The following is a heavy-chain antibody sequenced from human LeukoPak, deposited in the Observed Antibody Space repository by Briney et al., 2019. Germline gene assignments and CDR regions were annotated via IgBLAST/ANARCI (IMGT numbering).Heavy chain of an antibody. J-gene: IGHJ3*02. Sequence: SETLSLTCTVSGVSISSYFWSWTRQPPGRGLEWVGYIYYSGSTNYNPSLKSRVTISVHTSKNQFSLKLSSVTAADTAVYYCARATNSGSSNGDIWGQGTMVTVSS. D-gene: IGHD1-26*01. CDR2: IYYSGST. V-gene: IGHV4-59*01. CDR1: GVSISSYF. CDR3: ARATNSGSSNGDI.